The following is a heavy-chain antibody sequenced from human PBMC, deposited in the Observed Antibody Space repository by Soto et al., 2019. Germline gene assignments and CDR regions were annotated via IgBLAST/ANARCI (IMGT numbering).Heavy chain of an antibody. D-gene: IGHD6-19*01. J-gene: IGHJ4*02. CDR1: GFTFSSYG. CDR3: ASSIAVASTGGY. V-gene: IGHV3-30*03. Sequence: QVQLVESGGGVVQPGRSLRLSCAASGFTFSSYGMHWVRQAPGKGLEWVAVISYDGSNKYYADAVKGRFTISRDNSQNTLYLQMNSLRAEDTAVYYCASSIAVASTGGYWGQGTLVTVSS. CDR2: ISYDGSNK.